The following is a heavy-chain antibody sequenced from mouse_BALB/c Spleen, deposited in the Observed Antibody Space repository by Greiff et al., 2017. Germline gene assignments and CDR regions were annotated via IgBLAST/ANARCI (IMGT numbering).Heavy chain of an antibody. J-gene: IGHJ2*01. CDR3: TVSDYRYGYFDY. CDR2: IDPENGDT. CDR1: GFNIKDYY. V-gene: IGHV14-4*02. D-gene: IGHD2-14*01. Sequence: EVQLQQSGAELVRSGASVKLSCTASGFNIKDYYMHWVKQRPEQGLEWIGWIDPENGDTEYAPKFQGKATMTADTSSNTAYLQLSSLTSKDAAVYYCTVSDYRYGYFDYWGQGTTLTVSS.